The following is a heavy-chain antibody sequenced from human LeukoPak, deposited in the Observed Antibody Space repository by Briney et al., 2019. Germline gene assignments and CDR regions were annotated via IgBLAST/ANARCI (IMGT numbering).Heavy chain of an antibody. CDR1: GYSISSGYY. D-gene: IGHD5-18*01. CDR3: ARLKFRTAMVIRIFVY. CDR2: IYHSGST. J-gene: IGHJ4*02. V-gene: IGHV4-38-2*01. Sequence: PSETLSLTCAVSGYSISSGYYWGWIRQPPGKGLEWIGSIYHSGSTYYNPSLKSRVTISVDTSKNQSSLKLSSVTAADTAVYYCARLKFRTAMVIRIFVYWGQGTLVTVSS.